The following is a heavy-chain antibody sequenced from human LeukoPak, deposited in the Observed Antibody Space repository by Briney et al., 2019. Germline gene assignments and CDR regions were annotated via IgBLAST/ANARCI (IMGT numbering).Heavy chain of an antibody. CDR2: IFSGGST. CDR1: GFTVSNNY. CDR3: AKAASSSWPSYYYGMDV. Sequence: GGSLRLSCAVSGFTVSNNYMSWVRQAPGKGLERVSAIFSGGSTYYADSVKGRFTISKDNSKNTVYLQMSSLRVDDTAVYYCAKAASSSWPSYYYGMDVWGQGTTVTVSS. D-gene: IGHD6-13*01. V-gene: IGHV3-53*01. J-gene: IGHJ6*02.